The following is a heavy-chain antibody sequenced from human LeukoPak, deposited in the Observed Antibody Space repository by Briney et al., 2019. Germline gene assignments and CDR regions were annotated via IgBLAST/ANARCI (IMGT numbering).Heavy chain of an antibody. V-gene: IGHV3-48*03. D-gene: IGHD3-22*01. CDR3: ASGGSSGYHYNAFDI. CDR2: ISISGSTM. J-gene: IGHJ3*02. Sequence: GGSLRLSCAASGFTFSGHEMNWVRQAPGKGLEWVSYISISGSTMFYADSVKGRFTISRDNSRTSLYLQMSSLRAEDTAVYYCASGGSSGYHYNAFDIWGLGTMVTVSS. CDR1: GFTFSGHE.